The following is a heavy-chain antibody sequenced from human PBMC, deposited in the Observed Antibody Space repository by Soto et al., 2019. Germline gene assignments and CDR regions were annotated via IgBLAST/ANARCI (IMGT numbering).Heavy chain of an antibody. Sequence: PSETLSLTCTVSGGSISSYYWSWIRQPPGKGLEWIGYIYYSGSTNYNPPLKSRVTISVDTSKNQFSLKLSSVTAADTAVYYCARGRNDFWSTYYYGMDVWGQGTTVTVSS. CDR3: ARGRNDFWSTYYYGMDV. V-gene: IGHV4-59*01. D-gene: IGHD3-3*01. CDR1: GGSISSYY. J-gene: IGHJ6*02. CDR2: IYYSGST.